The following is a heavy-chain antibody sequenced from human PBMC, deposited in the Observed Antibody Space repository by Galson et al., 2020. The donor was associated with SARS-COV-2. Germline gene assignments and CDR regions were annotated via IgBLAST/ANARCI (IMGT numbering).Heavy chain of an antibody. D-gene: IGHD3-22*01. J-gene: IGHJ4*02. Sequence: GGSLRLSCAASGFTFNYYGMHWVRQAPGKGPEWVAIIWYDGSNEFYADSVKGRFTISRDNSKNTLYLQMNSLRPEDTAIYYCARDLKDYHSGGYYKGAGFDYWGQGALVTVSS. CDR3: ARDLKDYHSGGYYKGAGFDY. CDR2: IWYDGSNE. CDR1: GFTFNYYG. V-gene: IGHV3-33*01.